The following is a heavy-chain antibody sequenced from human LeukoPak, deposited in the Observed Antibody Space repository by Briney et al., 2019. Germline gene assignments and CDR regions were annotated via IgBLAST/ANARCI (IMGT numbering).Heavy chain of an antibody. CDR2: IHYSEST. CDR1: GGSISSSIYY. D-gene: IGHD7-27*01. Sequence: PSETLSLTCTVSGGSISSSIYYWGWIRQPPGKGLEWIGTIHYSESTYYNPSLKRRVTISVDTSKNQFSLKLSSVTAADTAVYYCARSLKASAPTKLGKYYFDYWGQGTLVTVSS. CDR3: ARSLKASAPTKLGKYYFDY. J-gene: IGHJ4*02. V-gene: IGHV4-39*01.